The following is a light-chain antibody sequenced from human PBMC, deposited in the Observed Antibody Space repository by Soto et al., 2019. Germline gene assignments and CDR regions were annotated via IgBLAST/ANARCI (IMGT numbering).Light chain of an antibody. CDR1: GSSIGTNT. V-gene: IGLV1-44*01. Sequence: QPVLTQPPSASGTPGQRVTISCSGSGSSIGTNTVNWYRQLPGTAPKLLIYGDNQRPSGVPDRFSGSKSGTSASLAISGLQSEDGADYYCAAWDGSLNNVLFGGGTKLTVL. CDR3: AAWDGSLNNVL. J-gene: IGLJ2*01. CDR2: GDN.